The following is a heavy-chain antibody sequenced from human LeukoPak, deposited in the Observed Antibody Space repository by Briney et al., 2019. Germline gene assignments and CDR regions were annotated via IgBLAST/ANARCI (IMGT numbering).Heavy chain of an antibody. D-gene: IGHD6-6*01. J-gene: IGHJ4*02. V-gene: IGHV4-61*02. CDR2: IYASGVT. CDR3: ARASPAARPIDY. CDR1: GASITSESYY. Sequence: PSETLSLTCSVSGASITSESYYWTWVRQPAGRGLEWIGRIYASGVTSYNPSLKTRLTISLDTSKNQISLRLNSVTAADTAVYYCARASPAARPIDYWGQGTLVTVSS.